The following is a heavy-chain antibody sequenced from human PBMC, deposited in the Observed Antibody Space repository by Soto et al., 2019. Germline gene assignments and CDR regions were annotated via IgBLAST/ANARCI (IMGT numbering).Heavy chain of an antibody. D-gene: IGHD3-3*01. V-gene: IGHV4-31*03. J-gene: IGHJ6*02. CDR3: ARDKAITIFGVVKTPPPGWGMDV. Sequence: KTSETLSLTCTVSGGSISSGGYYWSWIRQHPGKGLEWIGYIYYSGSTYYNPSLKSRVTISVDTSKNQFSLKLSSVTAADTAVYYCARDKAITIFGVVKTPPPGWGMDVWGQGTTVTVSS. CDR1: GGSISSGGYY. CDR2: IYYSGST.